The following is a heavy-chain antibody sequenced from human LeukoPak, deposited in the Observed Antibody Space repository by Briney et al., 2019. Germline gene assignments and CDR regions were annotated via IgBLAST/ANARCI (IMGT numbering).Heavy chain of an antibody. V-gene: IGHV1-2*02. J-gene: IGHJ6*02. D-gene: IGHD3-3*01. CDR2: INPNSGGT. CDR1: GYTLTGYY. CDR3: ASGMMYYDFWSGPYYGMDV. Sequence: ASVKVSCKASGYTLTGYYMHWVRQAPGQGLEWMGWINPNSGGTNYAQKFQGRVTMTRDTSISTAYMELSRLRSDDTAVYYCASGMMYYDFWSGPYYGMDVWGQGTTVTVSS.